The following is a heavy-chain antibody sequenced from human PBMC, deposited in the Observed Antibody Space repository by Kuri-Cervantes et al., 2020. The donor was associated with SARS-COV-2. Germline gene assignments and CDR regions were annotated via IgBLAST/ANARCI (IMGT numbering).Heavy chain of an antibody. CDR1: GGSISSYY. Sequence: SETLSLTCTVSGGSISSYYWSWIRQPAGKGLEWIGYIYTSGSTNYNPSLKSRATISVDTSKNQFSLKLSSVTAADTAVYYCARQEWELLGAGYYYYMDVWGKGTTVTVSS. CDR2: IYTSGST. J-gene: IGHJ6*03. D-gene: IGHD1-26*01. CDR3: ARQEWELLGAGYYYYMDV. V-gene: IGHV4-4*09.